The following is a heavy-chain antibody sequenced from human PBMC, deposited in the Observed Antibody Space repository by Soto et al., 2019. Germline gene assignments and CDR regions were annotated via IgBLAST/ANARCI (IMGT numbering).Heavy chain of an antibody. J-gene: IGHJ4*02. CDR3: AKDRLAGNFDY. CDR2: ISATGGST. D-gene: IGHD6-13*01. Sequence: SLRLSCAASGFTFNNYSMNWVRQAPGQGLEWVATISATGGSTYYADSVKGRFTISRDNSKNTLYLQMNGLRVEDTAVYYCAKDRLAGNFDYWGQGTQVTVS. V-gene: IGHV3-23*01. CDR1: GFTFNNYS.